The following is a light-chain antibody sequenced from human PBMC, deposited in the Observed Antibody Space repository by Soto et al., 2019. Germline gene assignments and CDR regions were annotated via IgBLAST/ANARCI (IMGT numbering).Light chain of an antibody. CDR2: KAS. CDR1: QSVSNW. Sequence: DIHMTQCPSTLSGSVGDRVTITFLASQSVSNWLAWYQQKPGKAPNLLIYKASSLKNGVPSRFSGSGSGTEFTLTISSLQPDDFATYYCQQYNTYLTFGQGTKVDNK. J-gene: IGKJ1*01. V-gene: IGKV1-5*03. CDR3: QQYNTYLT.